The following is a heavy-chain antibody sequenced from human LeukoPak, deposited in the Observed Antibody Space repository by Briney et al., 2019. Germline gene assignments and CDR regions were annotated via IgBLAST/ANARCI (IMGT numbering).Heavy chain of an antibody. CDR1: GFTFSSFG. D-gene: IGHD2-15*01. V-gene: IGHV3-30*03. J-gene: IGHJ6*02. CDR3: ARGGQYCSGGSCYYYYGMDV. Sequence: PGRSLRLSCAASGFTFSSFGMHWVRQAPGKGLEWVAVISYDGSNKYYADSVKGRFTISRDNSQNTLYLQMNSLRAEDTAVYYCARGGQYCSGGSCYYYYGMDVWGQGTTVTVSS. CDR2: ISYDGSNK.